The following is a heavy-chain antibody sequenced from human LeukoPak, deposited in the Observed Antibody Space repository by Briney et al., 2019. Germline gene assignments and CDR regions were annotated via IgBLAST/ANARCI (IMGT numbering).Heavy chain of an antibody. J-gene: IGHJ6*02. CDR1: GFTFSSYA. CDR3: ASDIVVVPAAYYYYYGMDV. Sequence: PGGSLRLSCAASGFTFSSYAMHWVCQAPGKGLEWVAVISYDGSNKYYADSVKGRFTISRDNSKNTLYLQMNSLRAEDTAVYYCASDIVVVPAAYYYYYGMDVWGQGTTVTVSS. CDR2: ISYDGSNK. V-gene: IGHV3-30-3*01. D-gene: IGHD2-2*01.